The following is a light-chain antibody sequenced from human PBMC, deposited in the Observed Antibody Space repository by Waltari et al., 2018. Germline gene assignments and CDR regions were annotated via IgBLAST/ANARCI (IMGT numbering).Light chain of an antibody. J-gene: IGLJ2*01. CDR3: ATWDSGPKAVV. CDR1: NSKMGTNH. Sequence: QSVLTQPPSVSAAPGPPVTLSCSGSNSKMGTNHASWYRQVPGRPPKPLIYDNDSRPSGIPDRFSGSKSGTSATLDITGLQTGDEAGYYCATWDSGPKAVVFGGGTRLTVL. CDR2: DND. V-gene: IGLV1-51*01.